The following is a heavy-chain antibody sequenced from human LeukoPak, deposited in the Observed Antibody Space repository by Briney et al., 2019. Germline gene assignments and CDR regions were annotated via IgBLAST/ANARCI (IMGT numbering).Heavy chain of an antibody. D-gene: IGHD3-10*01. CDR3: ARNRGVINFDY. CDR2: IYYSGST. CDR1: GGSISSGDYY. J-gene: IGHJ4*02. V-gene: IGHV4-30-4*01. Sequence: SETLSLTCTVSGGSISSGDYYWSWIRQPPGKGLERIGYIYYSGSTYYNPSLKSRVTISVDTSKNQFSLKLSSVTAADTAVYYCARNRGVINFDYWGQGTLVTVSS.